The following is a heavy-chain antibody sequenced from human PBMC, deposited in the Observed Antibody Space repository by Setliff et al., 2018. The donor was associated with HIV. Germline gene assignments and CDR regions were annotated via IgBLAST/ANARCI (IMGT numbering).Heavy chain of an antibody. J-gene: IGHJ4*02. CDR2: ITYSGSA. Sequence: ASETLSLTCTVSGGSISSDDYYWNWIRQPPGKGLEWIGYITYSGSAYYNPSLKSRVTISIDTSNNQISLRLSSVTAADTAMYYCARRIYGNNPYFDYWSQGTLVTVSS. CDR3: ARRIYGNNPYFDY. V-gene: IGHV4-30-4*08. D-gene: IGHD4-17*01. CDR1: GGSISSDDYY.